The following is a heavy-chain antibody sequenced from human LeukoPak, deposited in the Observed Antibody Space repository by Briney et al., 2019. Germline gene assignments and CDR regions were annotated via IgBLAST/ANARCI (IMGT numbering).Heavy chain of an antibody. Sequence: PGGSLRLSCAASGLTVSSNYMSWVRQAPGKGLERVSLIYSGGSTYYGDSVKGRFTISRENSKNTLHLQMNSQRGEDTAVYYCARDARYCSSTGCYSDYWGQGTLVTVSS. J-gene: IGHJ4*02. CDR3: ARDARYCSSTGCYSDY. V-gene: IGHV3-66*02. CDR1: GLTVSSNY. CDR2: IYSGGST. D-gene: IGHD2-2*01.